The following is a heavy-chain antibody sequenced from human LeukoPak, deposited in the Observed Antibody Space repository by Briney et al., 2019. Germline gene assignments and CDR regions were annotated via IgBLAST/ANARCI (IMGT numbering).Heavy chain of an antibody. J-gene: IGHJ6*03. V-gene: IGHV3-7*01. D-gene: IGHD6-13*01. CDR3: ASSAIAAAGRPYWYYYYMDV. CDR2: IKQDGSEK. CDR1: GFTFSSYW. Sequence: GGSLRLSCVASGFTFSSYWMSWVRQAPGKGLEWVASIKQDGSEKKHVDFVKGRFTVFRDNAKSSVYLQMNNLRAEDTAVYYCASSAIAAAGRPYWYYYYMDVWGKGTTVTVSS.